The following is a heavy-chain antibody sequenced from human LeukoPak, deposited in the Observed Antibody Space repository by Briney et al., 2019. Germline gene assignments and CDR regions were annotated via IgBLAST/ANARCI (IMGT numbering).Heavy chain of an antibody. J-gene: IGHJ6*02. D-gene: IGHD1-1*01. V-gene: IGHV4-39*07. Sequence: SETLSLTCTVSGGSIISSDYHWGWVRQPPGKGLEWIGTISYSGNTDYNPSLRSRVTISVDTSNNQFSLRLGSVPAADTAVYYCARDTTRYGMDVWGQGTTVTVSS. CDR3: ARDTTRYGMDV. CDR1: GGSIISSDYH. CDR2: ISYSGNT.